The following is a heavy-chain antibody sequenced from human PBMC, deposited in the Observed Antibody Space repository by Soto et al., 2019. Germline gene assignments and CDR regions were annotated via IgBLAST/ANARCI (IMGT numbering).Heavy chain of an antibody. V-gene: IGHV3-48*01. CDR1: GFTFRNYG. Sequence: LRLSCAASGFTFRNYGMNWVRQAPGKGLEWVSYIGIGSSTTYYADSVKGRFTISRDNAKNSLFPQMNSLRAEDTAVYYCARDQLYYNDISGRPLNAFDVWGQGTMVTVS. CDR2: IGIGSSTT. J-gene: IGHJ3*01. D-gene: IGHD3-22*01. CDR3: ARDQLYYNDISGRPLNAFDV.